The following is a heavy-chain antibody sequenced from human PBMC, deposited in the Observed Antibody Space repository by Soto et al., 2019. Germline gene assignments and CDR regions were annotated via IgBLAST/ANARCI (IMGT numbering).Heavy chain of an antibody. CDR2: IYYIGIT. CDR1: GGSISSSSYY. J-gene: IGHJ4*02. D-gene: IGHD3-22*01. Sequence: SETLSLTCTVSGGSISSSSYYGGWIRQPPGKGLEWIGSIYYIGITYYNSSLKSRVTISVDTSKNQFSLKLSSVTAADTAVYYCARWGPTTYYYDSSGLRYFDYWGQGTLVTVSS. CDR3: ARWGPTTYYYDSSGLRYFDY. V-gene: IGHV4-39*01.